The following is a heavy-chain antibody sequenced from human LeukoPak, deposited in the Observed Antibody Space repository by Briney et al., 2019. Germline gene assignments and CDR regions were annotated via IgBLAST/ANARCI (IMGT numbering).Heavy chain of an antibody. CDR3: ARDTGGNLQYYFDY. CDR1: GYTFTSYG. V-gene: IGHV1-18*01. J-gene: IGHJ4*02. CDR2: ISAYNGNT. D-gene: IGHD4-23*01. Sequence: ASVKVSCKASGYTFTSYGISWVRQAPGQGLEWMGWISAYNGNTNYAQKLQGRVTMTTDTSTSTAYMELRSLRSDDTAVYYCARDTGGNLQYYFDYWGQGTLVTVSS.